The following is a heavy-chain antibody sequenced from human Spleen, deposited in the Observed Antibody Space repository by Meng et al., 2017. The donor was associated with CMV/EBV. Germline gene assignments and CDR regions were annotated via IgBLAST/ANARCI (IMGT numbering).Heavy chain of an antibody. CDR2: ISSSSSYI. D-gene: IGHD3-10*01. CDR3: ARARITMVRGDFDY. V-gene: IGHV3-21*01. CDR1: GFTFSSYA. J-gene: IGHJ4*02. Sequence: GESLKISCAASGFTFSSYAMSWVRQAPGKGLEWVSSISSSSSYIYYADSVKGRFTISRDNAKNSLYLQMNSLRAEDTAVYYCARARITMVRGDFDYWGQGTLVTVSS.